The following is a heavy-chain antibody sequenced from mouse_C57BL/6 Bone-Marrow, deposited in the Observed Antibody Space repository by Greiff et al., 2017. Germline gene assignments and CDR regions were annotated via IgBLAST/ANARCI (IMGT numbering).Heavy chain of an antibody. J-gene: IGHJ2*01. CDR2: ISTSGGYT. Sequence: QVQLQQSGAELAQPGASVTLSCKASGYTFTSYWVHWVKQRPGQGLEWIGYISTSGGYTKYNQKFKDKATLTADKSSCKAYMQLSSLTYEDSAVYYCASGALRWLLRRFDCWGQGPTL. CDR3: ASGALRWLLRRFDC. V-gene: IGHV1-7*01. CDR1: GYTFTSYW. D-gene: IGHD2-3*01.